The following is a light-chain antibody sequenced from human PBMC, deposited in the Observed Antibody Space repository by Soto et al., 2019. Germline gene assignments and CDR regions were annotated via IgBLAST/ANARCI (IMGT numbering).Light chain of an antibody. J-gene: IGLJ2*01. CDR3: SSYTSSSTVV. CDR2: EVS. Sequence: QSALTQPASVSGSPGQSITISCTGSSSDVGGYNYVSWYQQPPGKAPKLMLYEVSTRPSGVSNRFSGSKSGNTASLTISGLQAEDEADYYCSSYTSSSTVVFGAGTKLTVL. CDR1: SSDVGGYNY. V-gene: IGLV2-14*01.